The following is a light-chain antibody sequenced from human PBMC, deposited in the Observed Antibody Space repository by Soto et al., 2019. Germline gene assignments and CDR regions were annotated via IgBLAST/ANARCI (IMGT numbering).Light chain of an antibody. CDR2: GAS. Sequence: EIVLMQSPGTLSLSPGERATLSCRASQSVSSSYLAWYQQKLGQAPRLLIYGASSRATGVPDRFSGSGSGTDFTLTISRLEPEDFAVYFCQQYGSSPITFG. CDR1: QSVSSSY. CDR3: QQYGSSPIT. V-gene: IGKV3-20*01. J-gene: IGKJ5*01.